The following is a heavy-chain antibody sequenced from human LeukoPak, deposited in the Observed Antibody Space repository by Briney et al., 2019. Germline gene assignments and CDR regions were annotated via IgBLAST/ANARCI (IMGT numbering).Heavy chain of an antibody. CDR1: GGTFSSYA. CDR2: IIPIFGTA. V-gene: IGHV1-69*13. CDR3: AGDRYCSGGSCYSGYYYGMDV. Sequence: SVKVSCKASGGTFSSYAISWVRQAPGQGLEWMGGIIPIFGTANYAQKFQGRVTITADESTSTAYMELSSLRSEDTAVYYCAGDRYCSGGSCYSGYYYGMDVWGQGTTVTVSS. J-gene: IGHJ6*02. D-gene: IGHD2-15*01.